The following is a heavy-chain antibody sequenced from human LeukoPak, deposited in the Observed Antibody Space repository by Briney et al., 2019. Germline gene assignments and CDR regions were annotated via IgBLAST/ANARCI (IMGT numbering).Heavy chain of an antibody. CDR3: ASANPILLDYYYYYYMDV. CDR2: ISGSGNST. V-gene: IGHV3-23*01. D-gene: IGHD3-3*01. CDR1: GFTFTIYG. Sequence: GGSLRLSCAASGFTFTIYGMTWVRQAPGKGLQWLSTISGSGNSTYYADSVKGRFTISRDNSKNSLYLQMNSLRAEDTAVYYCASANPILLDYYYYYYMDVWGKGTTVTVSS. J-gene: IGHJ6*03.